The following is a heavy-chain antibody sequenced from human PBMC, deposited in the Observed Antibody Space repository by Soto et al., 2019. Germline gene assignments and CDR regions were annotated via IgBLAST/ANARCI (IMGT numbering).Heavy chain of an antibody. D-gene: IGHD4-17*01. Sequence: EXLKISGKSSGYXFTSYLVGWVRQMPGKGLEWMGIIYPGDSDTRYSPYFQGHVTISADKSIITAYLQLSSMKASDTAMYYCASPHYASLAFDIWGQGTMGTVSS. CDR1: GYXFTSYL. V-gene: IGHV5-51*01. CDR2: IYPGDSDT. J-gene: IGHJ3*02. CDR3: ASPHYASLAFDI.